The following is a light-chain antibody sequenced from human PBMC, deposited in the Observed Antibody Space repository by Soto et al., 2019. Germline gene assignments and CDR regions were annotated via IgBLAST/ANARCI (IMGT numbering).Light chain of an antibody. CDR1: QSIGGW. CDR2: DGS. Sequence: DIQMTQSPSTLSASVGDRVTITCRASQSIGGWLAWYQQKPGKAPKLLIFDGSSLKSGVPSRFSGSGSGTEFTLTIRSLQPVDFATYYCKKYDSYSLTFGQGTKVDIK. J-gene: IGKJ1*01. CDR3: KKYDSYSLT. V-gene: IGKV1-5*01.